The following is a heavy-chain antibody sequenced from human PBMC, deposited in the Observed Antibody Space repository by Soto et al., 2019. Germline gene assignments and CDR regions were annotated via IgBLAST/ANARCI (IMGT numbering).Heavy chain of an antibody. CDR2: ISAYNGNT. V-gene: IGHV1-18*01. J-gene: IGHJ6*02. CDR3: ARERLHRFSFSLGMDV. Sequence: GASVKVSCKASGYTFTSYGISWVRQAPGQGLEWMGWISAYNGNTNYAQKLQGRVTMTTDTSTSTAYMELRSLRAEDTAVYYCARERLHRFSFSLGMDVWGQGTTVTVSS. CDR1: GYTFTSYG. D-gene: IGHD3-16*02.